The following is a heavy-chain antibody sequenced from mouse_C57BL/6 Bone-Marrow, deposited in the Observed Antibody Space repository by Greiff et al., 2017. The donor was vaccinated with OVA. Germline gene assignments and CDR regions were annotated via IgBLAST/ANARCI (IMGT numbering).Heavy chain of an antibody. CDR2: IDPSDSET. J-gene: IGHJ1*03. V-gene: IGHV1-52*01. Sequence: VQLQQPGAELVRPGSSVKLSCKASGYTFTSYWMHWVKQRPIQGLEWIGNIDPSDSETHYNQKFKDKATLTVDKSSSTAYMQLSSLTSEDSAVYYCARTMVARRYFDVWGTGTTVTVSS. CDR1: GYTFTSYW. CDR3: ARTMVARRYFDV. D-gene: IGHD2-1*01.